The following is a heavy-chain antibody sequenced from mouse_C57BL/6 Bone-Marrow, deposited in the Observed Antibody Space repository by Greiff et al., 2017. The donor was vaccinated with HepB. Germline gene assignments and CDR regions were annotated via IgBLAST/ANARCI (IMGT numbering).Heavy chain of an antibody. V-gene: IGHV1-18*01. Sequence: VVEPGASVKIPCKASGYTFTDYNMDWVKQSHGKSLEWIGDINPNNGGTIYNQKFKGKATLTVDKSSSTAYMELRSLTSEDTAVYYCARNWAHWYFDVWGTGTTVTVSS. D-gene: IGHD4-1*01. CDR3: ARNWAHWYFDV. CDR2: INPNNGGT. J-gene: IGHJ1*03. CDR1: GYTFTDYN.